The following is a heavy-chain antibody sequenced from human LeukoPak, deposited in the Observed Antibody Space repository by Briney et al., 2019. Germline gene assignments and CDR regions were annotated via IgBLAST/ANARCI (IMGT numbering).Heavy chain of an antibody. D-gene: IGHD3-22*01. CDR1: GFTFSSYG. J-gene: IGHJ4*02. CDR3: VRGYYAGRGHHFEY. CDR2: IWSDGSNK. Sequence: GRSLRLSCAASGFTFSSYGMHWVRQAPGKGLEWVTVIWSDGSNKYYADSVKGRFTISRDNSKNMLYLQMNSLRAEDTAVYYCVRGYYAGRGHHFEYWGQGTLVTVSS. V-gene: IGHV3-33*08.